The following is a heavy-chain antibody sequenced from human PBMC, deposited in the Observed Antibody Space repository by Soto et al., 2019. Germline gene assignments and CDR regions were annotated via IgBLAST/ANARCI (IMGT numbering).Heavy chain of an antibody. J-gene: IGHJ5*02. CDR1: GYTFTSFG. V-gene: IGHV1-18*01. CDR3: ARGGLGYCSGGSCPQNWFDP. CDR2: ISPYNGNT. Sequence: QVQLVQSGVEVKKPGASVKVSCKASGYTFTSFGITWVRQAPGQGLEWMGWISPYNGNTNYVQKFQGRVTMTTDTSTRTAYMELRSLRADDTAVYYCARGGLGYCSGGSCPQNWFDPWGQGTLVTVSP. D-gene: IGHD2-15*01.